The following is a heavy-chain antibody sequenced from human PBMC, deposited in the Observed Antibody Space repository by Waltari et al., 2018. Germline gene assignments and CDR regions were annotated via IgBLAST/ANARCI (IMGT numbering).Heavy chain of an antibody. CDR1: GFIFSDYR. V-gene: IGHV3-74*01. D-gene: IGHD6-19*01. CDR2: INTDGTIT. Sequence: EVQLVESGGGIVQPGGYLRLSCAASGFIFSDYRTPWARQAPGKGLVSVSLINTDGTITGYADSVKGRFTISRDNAKKTLFLQMDSLTAEDTAIYYCVLYSSEPLGDCWGQGTLVTVSS. J-gene: IGHJ4*02. CDR3: VLYSSEPLGDC.